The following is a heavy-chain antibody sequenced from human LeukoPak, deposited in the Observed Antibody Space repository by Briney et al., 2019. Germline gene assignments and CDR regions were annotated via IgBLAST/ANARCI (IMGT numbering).Heavy chain of an antibody. D-gene: IGHD3-10*01. CDR3: ARGVLLLLWFGESSFDY. CDR1: GYTFTGYY. CDR2: INPNSGGT. V-gene: IGHV1-2*02. Sequence: ASVKVSCKASGYTFTGYYMHWVRQAPGQGLEWMGWINPNSGGTNYAQKVQGRVTMARDTSISTAYMELSRLRSDDTAVYYCARGVLLLLWFGESSFDYWGQGTLVTVSS. J-gene: IGHJ4*02.